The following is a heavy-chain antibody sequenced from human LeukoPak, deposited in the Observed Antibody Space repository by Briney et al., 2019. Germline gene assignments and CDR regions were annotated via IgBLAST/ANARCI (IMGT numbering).Heavy chain of an antibody. Sequence: GGSLRLSCAASGFTFSSYAMSWVRQAPGKGREWVSAISGSGGSTYYADSVKGRFTISRDNSKNTLYLQMNSLRAEDTAVYYCAKDGGSGSYFEYYFDYWGQGTLVTVSS. J-gene: IGHJ4*02. CDR3: AKDGGSGSYFEYYFDY. D-gene: IGHD3-10*01. CDR1: GFTFSSYA. CDR2: ISGSGGST. V-gene: IGHV3-23*01.